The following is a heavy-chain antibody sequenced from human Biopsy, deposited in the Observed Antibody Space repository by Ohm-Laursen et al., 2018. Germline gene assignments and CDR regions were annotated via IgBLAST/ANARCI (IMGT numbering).Heavy chain of an antibody. CDR1: GFGVNTYG. Sequence: SLRLSCAASGFGVNTYGMHWVRQGPGKGLEWVSVISSDGTKELYADSVKGRFTISRDNSKNTLYLQMTSLRPEDTAVYYCARGPSGVATIGRGQGILVTVSS. J-gene: IGHJ4*02. V-gene: IGHV3-30*03. CDR3: ARGPSGVATIG. CDR2: ISSDGTKE. D-gene: IGHD5-24*01.